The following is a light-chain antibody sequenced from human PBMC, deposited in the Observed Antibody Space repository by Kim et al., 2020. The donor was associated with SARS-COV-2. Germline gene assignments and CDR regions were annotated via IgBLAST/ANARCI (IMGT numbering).Light chain of an antibody. CDR1: YSNVGRNT. V-gene: IGLV1-44*01. Sequence: GQRVTIFCSGSYSNVGRNTVNWWQQLPGTAPKLLIFVYNQRPSGVPARFSASKSGTSASLAISGLQSEDEADYYCAAWDDNLNGVGFGGGTQLTVL. CDR3: AAWDDNLNGVG. J-gene: IGLJ2*01. CDR2: VYN.